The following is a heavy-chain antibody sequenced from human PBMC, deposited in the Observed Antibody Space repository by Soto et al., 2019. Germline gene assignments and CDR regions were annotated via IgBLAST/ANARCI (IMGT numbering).Heavy chain of an antibody. CDR1: GGSISSYY. V-gene: IGHV4-59*01. J-gene: IGHJ6*03. CDR3: ARSMRNKYYYGSGSSSNYYYYYMDV. CDR2: IYYSGST. Sequence: PSETLSLTCTVSGGSISSYYWSWIRQPPGKGLEWIGYIYYSGSTNYNPSLKSRVTISVDTSKNQFSLKLSSVTAADTAVYYCARSMRNKYYYGSGSSSNYYYYYMDVWGKGTKVTVSS. D-gene: IGHD3-10*01.